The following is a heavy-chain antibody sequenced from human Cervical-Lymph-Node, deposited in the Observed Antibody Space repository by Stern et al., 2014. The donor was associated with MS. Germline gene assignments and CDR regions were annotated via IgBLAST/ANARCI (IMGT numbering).Heavy chain of an antibody. J-gene: IGHJ4*02. V-gene: IGHV3-74*02. CDR3: AASNPVL. CDR2: INPYGSST. Sequence: EVQLEESGGGLVQPGGSLRLSCAASGFSFSNYWMHWVRQAPGKGLVWVSRINPYGSSTDYADSVKGRFTISRDNAKNTLYLQMNSLRAEDTAVYYCAASNPVLWGQGTLVTVSS. CDR1: GFSFSNYW. D-gene: IGHD1-1*01.